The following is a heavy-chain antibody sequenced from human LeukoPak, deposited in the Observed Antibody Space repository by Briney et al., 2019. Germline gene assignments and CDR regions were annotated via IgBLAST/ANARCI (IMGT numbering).Heavy chain of an antibody. CDR3: ARQDSGTYLNPLDI. D-gene: IGHD1-26*01. J-gene: IGHJ3*02. V-gene: IGHV4-30-4*01. Sequence: SETLSLTCTVSGGSISSGDYYWSWIRQPPGKGLEWIGYIYYSGSTYYNPSLKSRVTISVDTSKNQLSLKLRSVTAADTAVYYCARQDSGTYLNPLDIWGQGTVVTVSS. CDR1: GGSISSGDYY. CDR2: IYYSGST.